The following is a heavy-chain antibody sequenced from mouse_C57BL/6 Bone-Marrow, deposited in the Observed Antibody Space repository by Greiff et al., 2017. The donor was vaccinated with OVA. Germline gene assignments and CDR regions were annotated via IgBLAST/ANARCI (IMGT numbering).Heavy chain of an antibody. V-gene: IGHV1-52*01. CDR1: GYTFTSYW. J-gene: IGHJ3*01. CDR2: INPSDSET. Sequence: QVQLQQPGAELVRPGSSVKLSCKASGYTFTSYWMHWVKQRPIQGLEWIGNINPSDSETNYNQKFKDKATLTVDKSSSTAYMQLSSLTSEDSAVYYCAGGLVVPTGLAYWGQGTLVTVSA. D-gene: IGHD2-2*01. CDR3: AGGLVVPTGLAY.